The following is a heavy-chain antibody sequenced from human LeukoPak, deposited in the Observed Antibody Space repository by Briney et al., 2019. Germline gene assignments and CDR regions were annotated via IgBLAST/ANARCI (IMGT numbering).Heavy chain of an antibody. Sequence: SETLSLTCTVFGGSFSGYYRSWIRQPPGKGLEWIGDINHSGSTNYNPSLKSRVTISVDTSKSQFSLKLSSVTAADTAIYYCAHYDSSGHDAFDIWGQGTMVIVSS. V-gene: IGHV4-34*01. D-gene: IGHD3-22*01. CDR3: AHYDSSGHDAFDI. CDR1: GGSFSGYY. CDR2: INHSGST. J-gene: IGHJ3*02.